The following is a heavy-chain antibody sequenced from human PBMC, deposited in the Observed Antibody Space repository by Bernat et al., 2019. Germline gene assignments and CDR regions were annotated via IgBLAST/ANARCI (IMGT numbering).Heavy chain of an antibody. Sequence: EVQLLESGGGLVQPGGSLRLSCAASGFPFRNYAMSWVRQAPGKGLEWVSRISGTTGNINYADSVKGRFTISRDNSKNTLYLQMNSLRAEDTAVYYCANRIVVPAAWGQGTLVTVSS. CDR2: ISGTTGNI. V-gene: IGHV3-23*01. CDR3: ANRIVVPAA. J-gene: IGHJ5*02. D-gene: IGHD2-2*01. CDR1: GFPFRNYA.